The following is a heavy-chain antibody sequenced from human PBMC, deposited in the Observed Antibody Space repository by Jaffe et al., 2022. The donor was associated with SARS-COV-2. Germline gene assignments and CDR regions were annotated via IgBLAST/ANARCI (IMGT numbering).Heavy chain of an antibody. CDR2: IIPIFGTA. D-gene: IGHD2-15*01. CDR1: GGTFSSYA. J-gene: IGHJ3*02. CDR3: ARTYCSGGSCAVNMMGNAFDI. Sequence: QVQLVQSGAEVKKPGSSVKVSCKASGGTFSSYAISWVRQAPGQGLEWMGGIIPIFGTANYAQKFQGRVTITADESTSTAYMELSSLRSEDTAVYYCARTYCSGGSCAVNMMGNAFDIWGQGTMVTVSS. V-gene: IGHV1-69*01.